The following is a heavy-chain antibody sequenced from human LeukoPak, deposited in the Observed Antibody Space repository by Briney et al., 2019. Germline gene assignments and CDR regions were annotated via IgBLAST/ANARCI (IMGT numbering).Heavy chain of an antibody. CDR1: GGSISSYY. J-gene: IGHJ5*02. Sequence: SETPSLTCTVSGGSISSYYWSWIRQPPGKGLEWIGYIYYSGSTNYNPSLKSRVTISVDTSKNQFSLKLSSVTAADTAVYYCARVPYYYDSSGYYSWFDPWGQGTLVTVSS. CDR2: IYYSGST. D-gene: IGHD3-22*01. CDR3: ARVPYYYDSSGYYSWFDP. V-gene: IGHV4-59*01.